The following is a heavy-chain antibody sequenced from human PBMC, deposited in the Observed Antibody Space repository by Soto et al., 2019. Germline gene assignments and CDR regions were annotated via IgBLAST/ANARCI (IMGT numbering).Heavy chain of an antibody. CDR2: IFYSGST. J-gene: IGHJ6*02. Sequence: PSETLSLTFTVSGGSISNNDYYWSWIRQPPWKGLECIGYIFYSGSTYYNPSLEIRITMSVDTSKNQFSLKLSSVTPADTDVYFCAREIFGVVLASYSMDVWGQGTTVTVYS. D-gene: IGHD3-3*01. CDR3: AREIFGVVLASYSMDV. CDR1: GGSISNNDYY. V-gene: IGHV4-30-4*01.